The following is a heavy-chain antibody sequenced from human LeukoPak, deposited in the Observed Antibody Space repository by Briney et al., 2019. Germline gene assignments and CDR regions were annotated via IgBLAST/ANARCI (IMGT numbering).Heavy chain of an antibody. CDR1: GFTFSDYY. D-gene: IGHD3-10*01. CDR2: ISSSGSTI. CDR3: GVMVRGVIFAFDI. J-gene: IGHJ3*02. V-gene: IGHV3-11*01. Sequence: GGSLRLSCAASGFTFSDYYMIWMRQAPGKGREGVSYISSSGSTIYYADSVKVRFTISRDNAKNSLYLQMNSLRAEDTAVYYCGVMVRGVIFAFDIWGQGTMVTVSS.